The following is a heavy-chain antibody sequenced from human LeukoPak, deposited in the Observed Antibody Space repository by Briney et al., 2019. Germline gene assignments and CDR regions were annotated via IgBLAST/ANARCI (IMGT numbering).Heavy chain of an antibody. V-gene: IGHV3-23*01. CDR3: ATYSSLNRREFQF. D-gene: IGHD3-22*01. J-gene: IGHJ1*01. CDR1: GFTFSSYA. CDR2: ISSSGGST. Sequence: GGSLRLSCAASGFTFSSYAMSWVRQAPGKGLEWVSGISSSGGSTYYADSVKGRFTISRDNSRNTLYLQMNSLRAEDTAVYYCATYSSLNRREFQFWGQGTLLTVSS.